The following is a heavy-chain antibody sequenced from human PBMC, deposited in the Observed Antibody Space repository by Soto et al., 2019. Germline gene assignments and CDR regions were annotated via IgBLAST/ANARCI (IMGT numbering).Heavy chain of an antibody. CDR2: INPSGGST. V-gene: IGHV1-46*01. CDR3: ERGKVAYCGGDCYGYAASDI. J-gene: IGHJ3*02. D-gene: IGHD2-21*02. Sequence: ASVKVSCKASGYTFTSYYMHWVGQAPGQGLEWMGIINPSGGSTSYAQKFQGRVTMTRDKYTSTVYMELSSLRSEDTAVYYCERGKVAYCGGDCYGYAASDIWG. CDR1: GYTFTSYY.